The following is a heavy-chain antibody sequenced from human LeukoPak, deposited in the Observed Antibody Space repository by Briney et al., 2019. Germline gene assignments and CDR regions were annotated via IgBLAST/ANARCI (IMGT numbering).Heavy chain of an antibody. J-gene: IGHJ4*02. Sequence: SSETLSLTCTVSGGSISSSGYYWGWVRQPPGKGLEWIGYIYSGGNANYSPSLKSRVTMSLDTSKNQFSLSLYSVTAADTAVYYCARYSATYYVYWDEGTLVTVSS. V-gene: IGHV4-61*05. D-gene: IGHD1-26*01. CDR3: ARYSATYYVY. CDR1: GGSISSSGYY. CDR2: IYSGGNA.